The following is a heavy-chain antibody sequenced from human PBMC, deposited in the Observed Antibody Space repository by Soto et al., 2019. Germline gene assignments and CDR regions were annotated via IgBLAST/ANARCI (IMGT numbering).Heavy chain of an antibody. CDR3: AKSLRPSALTTYCFDS. Sequence: EEQLLESGGGLVQPGGSLRLSCAASGLTFRRYAMSWVRQAPGKGLEWVSIINLSGDITYYGDSVKGRFTISRDNSKNTLSLQMNSLRAEDTAVYYCAKSLRPSALTTYCFDSRGQGTLVTVSS. CDR2: INLSGDIT. D-gene: IGHD4-17*01. V-gene: IGHV3-23*01. CDR1: GLTFRRYA. J-gene: IGHJ4*02.